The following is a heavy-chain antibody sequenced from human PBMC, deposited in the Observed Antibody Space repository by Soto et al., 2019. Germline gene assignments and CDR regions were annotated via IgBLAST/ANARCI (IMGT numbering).Heavy chain of an antibody. CDR2: IKQDGSEK. CDR3: ARVGADYDFWSCYYTTHDAFDI. D-gene: IGHD3-3*01. J-gene: IGHJ3*02. Sequence: EVQLVESGGGLVQPGGSLRLSCAASGFTFSSYWMSWVRQAPGKGLEWVANIKQDGSEKYYVDSVKGRFTISRDNAKNSLYLQMNSLRAEDTAVYYCARVGADYDFWSCYYTTHDAFDIWGQGTMVTVSS. V-gene: IGHV3-7*01. CDR1: GFTFSSYW.